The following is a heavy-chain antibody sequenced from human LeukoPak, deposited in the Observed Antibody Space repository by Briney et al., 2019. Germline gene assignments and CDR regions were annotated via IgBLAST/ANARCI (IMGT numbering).Heavy chain of an antibody. D-gene: IGHD6-19*01. CDR3: ARAVAGYDY. J-gene: IGHJ4*02. Sequence: GGSLRLSCAASGFTFSSYWMHWVRQAPGKGLVWVSRINSDGGSTSYTDSVKGRFTISRDNSKNTLYLQMNSLRAEDTAVYYCARAVAGYDYWGQGTLVTVSS. CDR2: INSDGGST. CDR1: GFTFSSYW. V-gene: IGHV3-74*01.